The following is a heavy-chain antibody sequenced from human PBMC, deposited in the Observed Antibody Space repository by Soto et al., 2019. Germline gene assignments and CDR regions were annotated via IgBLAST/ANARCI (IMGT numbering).Heavy chain of an antibody. Sequence: GGPLRLSWAASGLTFSSYGRHWISQAPGKGLEWVAVISYDGSNKYYADSVKGRFTISRDNSKNTLYLQMNSLRAEDTAVYYCAKEIWNYGTIDYWGQGTLVTVSS. CDR1: GLTFSSYG. V-gene: IGHV3-30*18. J-gene: IGHJ4*02. CDR3: AKEIWNYGTIDY. CDR2: ISYDGSNK. D-gene: IGHD1-7*01.